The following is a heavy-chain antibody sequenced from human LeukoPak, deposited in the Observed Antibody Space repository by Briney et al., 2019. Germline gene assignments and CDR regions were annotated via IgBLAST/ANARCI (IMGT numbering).Heavy chain of an antibody. CDR1: GGSISSYY. CDR3: ARVGDWVFGLGCYYGMDV. CDR2: IYYGGST. D-gene: IGHD3/OR15-3a*01. V-gene: IGHV4-59*01. Sequence: SETLSLTCTVSGGSISSYYWSWIRQPPGKGLEWIGYIYYGGSTNYNPSLKSRVTISVDTSKNQFSLKLSSVTAADTAVYYCARVGDWVFGLGCYYGMDVWGQGTTVTVSS. J-gene: IGHJ6*02.